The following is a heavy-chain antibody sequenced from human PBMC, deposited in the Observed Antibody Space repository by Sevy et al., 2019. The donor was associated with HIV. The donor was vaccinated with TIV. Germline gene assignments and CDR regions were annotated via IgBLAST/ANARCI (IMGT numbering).Heavy chain of an antibody. CDR2: IWYDGSTK. Sequence: GGSLRLSCAASGFTFRSYGMHWVRQAPGKGLEWVAFIWYDGSTKYYADSVKGRFTISRDNSKNTLYLQMNSLRGDDTSLYYCAKGLGMVQGALLSDDIWGQGTMVTVS. D-gene: IGHD3-10*01. J-gene: IGHJ3*02. CDR3: AKGLGMVQGALLSDDI. V-gene: IGHV3-30*02. CDR1: GFTFRSYG.